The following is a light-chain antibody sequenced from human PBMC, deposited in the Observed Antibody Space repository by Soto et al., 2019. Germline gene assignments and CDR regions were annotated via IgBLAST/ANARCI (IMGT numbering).Light chain of an antibody. CDR3: QQYNNWPPLT. Sequence: EIVVTQSPATLSLSPGERATLSCRASQSVSSYLAWYQQKPGQAPRLLIYGASTRATGIPARFSGSGSGTEFTLTISSLQSEDFAVYYCQQYNNWPPLTFGQGTRLEIK. CDR1: QSVSSY. V-gene: IGKV3-15*01. J-gene: IGKJ5*01. CDR2: GAS.